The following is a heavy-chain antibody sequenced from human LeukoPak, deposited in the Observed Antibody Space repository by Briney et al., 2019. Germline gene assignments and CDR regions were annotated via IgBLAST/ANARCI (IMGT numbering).Heavy chain of an antibody. CDR3: ARARGALYGSGSYSFDY. CDR1: GYTFTSYY. Sequence: ASVRVSCKASGYTFTSYYMHWVRQAPGQGLEWMGIINPSGGSTSYAQKFQGRVTMTRDTSTSTVYMELSSLRSEDTAVYYCARARGALYGSGSYSFDYWGQGTLVTVSS. J-gene: IGHJ4*02. D-gene: IGHD3-10*01. CDR2: INPSGGST. V-gene: IGHV1-46*01.